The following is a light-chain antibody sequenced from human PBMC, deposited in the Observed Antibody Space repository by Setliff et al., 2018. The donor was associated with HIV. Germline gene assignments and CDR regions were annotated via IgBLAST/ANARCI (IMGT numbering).Light chain of an antibody. Sequence: QSVLTQPASVSGSPGQSITISCTGTSSDVGGYNYVSWYQHHPGKAPKLMIYEVTNRPSGVSTRFSGSKSGNTASLTISGLQAEDDANYYCSSYTSTYTLYVVGTGTKV. CDR2: EVT. CDR1: SSDVGGYNY. J-gene: IGLJ1*01. V-gene: IGLV2-14*01. CDR3: SSYTSTYTLYV.